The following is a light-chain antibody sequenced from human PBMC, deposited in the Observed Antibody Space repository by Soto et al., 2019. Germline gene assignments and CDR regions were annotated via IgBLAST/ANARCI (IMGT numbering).Light chain of an antibody. Sequence: DIVMTQTPLSSPVTLGQAASISCRSSQSLVHNDGNTYVSWFQQRTGQTPRLLIYKVSDRFSGVPDRFSGSGAGPDFTLTISRVEDEDVGVYYCMQATQPPWTFGQGTKVEIK. CDR3: MQATQPPWT. CDR2: KVS. V-gene: IGKV2-24*01. J-gene: IGKJ1*01. CDR1: QSLVHNDGNTY.